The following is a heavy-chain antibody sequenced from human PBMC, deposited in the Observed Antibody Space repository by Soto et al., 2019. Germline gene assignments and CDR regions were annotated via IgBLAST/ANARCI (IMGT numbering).Heavy chain of an antibody. J-gene: IGHJ4*02. V-gene: IGHV3-23*01. D-gene: IGHD3-10*01. Sequence: EVQLLVSGGDLVQPGGSLRLSCVASGFTFGSRAMSWVRQAPGEGLEWVSTITDNGGDSKSADSVRGRFAISRDNSKNILYLQMNSLRGEDSAIYYCARGSEDSYPGSRIFDLWGRGTLVSVSS. CDR2: ITDNGGDS. CDR1: GFTFGSRA. CDR3: ARGSEDSYPGSRIFDL.